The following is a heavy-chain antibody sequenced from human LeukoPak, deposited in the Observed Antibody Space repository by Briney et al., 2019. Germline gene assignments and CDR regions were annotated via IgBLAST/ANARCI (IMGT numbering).Heavy chain of an antibody. V-gene: IGHV3-33*01. D-gene: IGHD3-22*01. CDR3: ARDTFYSSGVYGLDV. CDR2: IYYDGSNK. Sequence: GGSLRLSCAASGFIFSSYGMHWVRQAPGKGLEWVAVIYYDGSNKYYADSVRGRFTISRDNSKNTLFLQMSSLRAKDTAVYYCARDTFYSSGVYGLDVWGQGTTVTVSS. CDR1: GFIFSSYG. J-gene: IGHJ6*02.